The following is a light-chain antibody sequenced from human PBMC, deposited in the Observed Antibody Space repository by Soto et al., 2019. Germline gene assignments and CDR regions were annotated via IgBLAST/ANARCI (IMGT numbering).Light chain of an antibody. CDR2: GAS. V-gene: IGKV3-20*01. CDR1: QSVSSN. J-gene: IGKJ1*01. CDR3: QQYGSSPRT. Sequence: EILITQSPATLSVSPGERATLSCRTSQSVSSNFAWYQQKPGQSPRLLIYGASTRATGIPDRFSGSGSGTDFTLTISRLETEDFAVYYCQQYGSSPRTFGKGTKVDIK.